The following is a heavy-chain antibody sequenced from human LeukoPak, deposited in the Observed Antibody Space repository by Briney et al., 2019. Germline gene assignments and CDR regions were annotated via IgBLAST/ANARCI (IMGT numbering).Heavy chain of an antibody. D-gene: IGHD3-16*02. CDR1: GFMFNIHV. Sequence: GGSLRLSCAASGFMFNIHVMSWVRQAPGKGLEWVSGIIGSGGSTYYADSVKGRFTISRDNSKNTLSLQMNSLRAEDTAIYYCAKASRGLAYRLDFWGQGTLGTVSS. CDR2: IIGSGGST. V-gene: IGHV3-23*01. J-gene: IGHJ4*02. CDR3: AKASRGLAYRLDF.